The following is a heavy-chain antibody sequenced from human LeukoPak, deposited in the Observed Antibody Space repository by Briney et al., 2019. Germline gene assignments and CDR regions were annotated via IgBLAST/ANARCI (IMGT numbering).Heavy chain of an antibody. Sequence: MSSETLSLTCTVSGGSISSYYWSWIRQPPGKGLEWIGYIYYSRTTNYNPSLKSRVTISEDTSKKQFSLKLSSVTAADTAVYYCARETLDYDAFDIWGQGTLVTVSS. CDR3: ARETLDYDAFDI. D-gene: IGHD4-11*01. J-gene: IGHJ3*02. V-gene: IGHV4-59*01. CDR2: IYYSRTT. CDR1: GGSISSYY.